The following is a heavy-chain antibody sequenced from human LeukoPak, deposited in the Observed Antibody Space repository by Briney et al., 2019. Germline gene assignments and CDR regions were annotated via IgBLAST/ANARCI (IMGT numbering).Heavy chain of an antibody. J-gene: IGHJ3*02. CDR1: GGSISSGGYY. Sequence: SETLSLTCIVSGGSISSGGYYWSWIRQPPGKGLEWIGYIYHSGSTYYNPSLKSRVTISVDRSKNQFSLKLSSVTAADTAVYYCARAAMVDIWGQGTMVTVSS. D-gene: IGHD5-18*01. CDR3: ARAAMVDI. V-gene: IGHV4-30-2*01. CDR2: IYHSGST.